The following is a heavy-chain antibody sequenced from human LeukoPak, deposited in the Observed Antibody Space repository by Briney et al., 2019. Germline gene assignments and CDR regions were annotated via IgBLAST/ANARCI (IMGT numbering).Heavy chain of an antibody. D-gene: IGHD5-18*01. V-gene: IGHV3-30*18. CDR1: GFTFSSYG. J-gene: IGHJ4*02. CDR2: ISYDGSNK. Sequence: GGSLRLSCAASGFTFSSYGMHWVRHAPGKGLEWVAVISYDGSNKYYADSVKGRFTISRDNSKNTLYLQMNSLRAEDTPVYYCAKDTAVIKYYFDYWGQGTLVTVSS. CDR3: AKDTAVIKYYFDY.